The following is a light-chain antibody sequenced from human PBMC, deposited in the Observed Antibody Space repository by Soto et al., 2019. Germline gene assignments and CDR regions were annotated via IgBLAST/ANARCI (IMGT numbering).Light chain of an antibody. CDR3: QQYNNWPPYT. CDR1: QSVSSN. CDR2: GAS. J-gene: IGKJ2*01. Sequence: EIVMTQSPATLSVSPGERATLSCRASQSVSSNFAWYQQKPGQAPRLLIYGASTRATGIPVRFSGSGSGTEFTLTISSLQSEDLAVYYCQQYNNWPPYTFGQGTKLEIK. V-gene: IGKV3-15*01.